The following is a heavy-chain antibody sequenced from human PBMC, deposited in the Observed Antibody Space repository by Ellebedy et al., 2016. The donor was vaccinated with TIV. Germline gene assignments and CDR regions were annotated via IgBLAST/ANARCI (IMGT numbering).Heavy chain of an antibody. V-gene: IGHV3-48*02. CDR3: ARATVTTSALLVYYYYYGMDV. CDR1: GFTFSSYN. CDR2: IFSGGTTK. D-gene: IGHD4-11*01. J-gene: IGHJ6*02. Sequence: GESLKISXAASGFTFSSYNMNWVRQAPGKGLEWVSYIFSGGTTKYYADSVKGRFTISRDNAKSSLYLQMNSLRDEDTAMYYCARATVTTSALLVYYYYYGMDVWGQGTTVTVSS.